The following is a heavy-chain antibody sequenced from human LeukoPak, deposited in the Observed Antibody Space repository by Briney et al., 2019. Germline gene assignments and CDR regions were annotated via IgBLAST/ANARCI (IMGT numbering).Heavy chain of an antibody. V-gene: IGHV3-23*01. Sequence: PGGSLRLSRLTSGFTLSTNAMSWVRQAPGKGLEWISGISGSGASTYYADSVKGRFTISRDDSRNTLYLQMNSLRGDDTAVYYCAKDVGKWESLHFFDYWGQGTLVTVFS. CDR3: AKDVGKWESLHFFDY. CDR1: GFTLSTNA. J-gene: IGHJ4*02. CDR2: ISGSGAST. D-gene: IGHD1-26*01.